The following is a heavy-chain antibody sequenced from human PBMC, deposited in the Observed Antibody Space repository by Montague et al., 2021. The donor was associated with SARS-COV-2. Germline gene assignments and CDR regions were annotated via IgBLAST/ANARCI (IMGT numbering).Heavy chain of an antibody. CDR3: ARGVLAINMVFSLSTQGDYDFDY. CDR2: INHSGST. D-gene: IGHD3-10*01. V-gene: IGHV4-34*01. CDR1: GGSFSDYH. Sequence: SETLSLTCAVYGGSFSDYHWSWIRQPPGKGLEWIGEINHSGSTNYNQSLKSRVTISVDTSKHQFSLKLNSVTAAATAVYYCARGVLAINMVFSLSTQGDYDFDYWGHGTLVAVSS. J-gene: IGHJ4*01.